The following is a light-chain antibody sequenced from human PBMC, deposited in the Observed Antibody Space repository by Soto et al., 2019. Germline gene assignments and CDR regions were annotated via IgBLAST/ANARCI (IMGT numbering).Light chain of an antibody. CDR1: QGISSY. V-gene: IGKV1-9*01. Sequence: DIQLTQSPSFLSAAVGDRVTITCRASQGISSYLAWYQQKPGKAPKLLIYAASTLQSGVPSRFSGSGSGTEFTLTISILHPEDFATYCGQQLNIYPSCSQGTKLEIK. J-gene: IGKJ2*03. CDR2: AAS. CDR3: QQLNIYPS.